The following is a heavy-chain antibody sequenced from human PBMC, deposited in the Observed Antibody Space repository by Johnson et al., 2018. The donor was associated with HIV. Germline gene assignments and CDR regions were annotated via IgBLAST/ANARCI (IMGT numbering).Heavy chain of an antibody. D-gene: IGHD5/OR15-5a*01. CDR1: GFTVDSNY. Sequence: VQLVESGGGLIQPGGSLRLSCAASGFTVDSNYMSWVRQAPGKGLEWVSVIYSGGSTYYAPSVTGRFTISRDNSKNTLYVQMNSLRAEDTAVYYCARSSITVTDAFDIWGQGTMVTVSS. CDR2: IYSGGST. J-gene: IGHJ3*02. CDR3: ARSSITVTDAFDI. V-gene: IGHV3-53*01.